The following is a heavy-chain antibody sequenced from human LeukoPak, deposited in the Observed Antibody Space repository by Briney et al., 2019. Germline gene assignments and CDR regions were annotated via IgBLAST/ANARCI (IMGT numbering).Heavy chain of an antibody. CDR3: ARGRAVVAASDSWFDP. CDR2: ISTSSSYI. J-gene: IGHJ5*02. D-gene: IGHD2-15*01. V-gene: IGHV3-21*01. CDR1: GFTFSSYA. Sequence: PGGSLRLSCAASGFTFSSYAMHWVRQAPGKGLEWVSSISTSSSYIYYADSVKGRFTISRDNAKNSLYLQMNSLRAEDTAVYYCARGRAVVAASDSWFDPWGQGTLVTVSS.